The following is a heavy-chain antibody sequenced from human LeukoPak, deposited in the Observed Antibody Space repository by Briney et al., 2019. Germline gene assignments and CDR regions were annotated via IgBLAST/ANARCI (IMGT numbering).Heavy chain of an antibody. Sequence: PSETLSLTCFVSGGSFDSKYWSWIRQPPGKGLEWIGYIYTSGSTNFNPSLRSRVAMSIDTSKNQFSLKVYSVTAADTAVYYCARHLPHGAHRDGYKSGGYFDYWGQGTLVTVSS. J-gene: IGHJ4*02. CDR3: ARHLPHGAHRDGYKSGGYFDY. D-gene: IGHD5-24*01. CDR1: GGSFDSKY. CDR2: IYTSGST. V-gene: IGHV4-4*09.